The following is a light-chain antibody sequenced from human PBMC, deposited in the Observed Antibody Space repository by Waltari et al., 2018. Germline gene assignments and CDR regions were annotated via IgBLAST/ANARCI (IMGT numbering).Light chain of an antibody. CDR2: EVF. V-gene: IGLV2-14*01. J-gene: IGLJ1*01. CDR1: SSDVGGYKH. CDR3: ASYTDGSTLV. Sequence: QSALTQPASVSGSPGQSITIHCTGTSSDVGGYKHVSWYQKHPGKAPKLMIFEVFNRPSGVSNRFSGSKSGNTASLTISGLQAEDEADYFCASYTDGSTLVFGTGTKVTVL.